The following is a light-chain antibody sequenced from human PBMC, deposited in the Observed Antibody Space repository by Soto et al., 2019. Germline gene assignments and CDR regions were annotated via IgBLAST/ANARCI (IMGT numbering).Light chain of an antibody. CDR3: KSYAGSNTYV. CDR2: EVV. V-gene: IGLV2-8*01. CDR1: KSDIGVYDF. J-gene: IGLJ1*01. Sequence: LTQPPSASGSPGQSVTISCTGTKSDIGVYDFVSWYQHHPGKAPRLIIYEVVQRPSGVPDRFSGSKSGNTASLTVSGLQAADEADYFCKSYAGSNTYVLGSGTKVTVL.